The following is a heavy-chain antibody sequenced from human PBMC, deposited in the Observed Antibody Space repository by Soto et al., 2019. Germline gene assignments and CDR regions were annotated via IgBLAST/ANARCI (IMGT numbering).Heavy chain of an antibody. V-gene: IGHV3-74*01. CDR1: GITFSSYW. CDR3: ARDIGYYDFWSGGMDY. CDR2: ISSGGSST. J-gene: IGHJ4*02. D-gene: IGHD3-3*01. Sequence: GGSLRLSCAASGITFSSYWMHWVRQAPGKGLVWVSRISSGGSSTYYADSVKGRFTISRDNAKNTLYLQMNSLRAEDTAVYYCARDIGYYDFWSGGMDYWGQGTLVTVSS.